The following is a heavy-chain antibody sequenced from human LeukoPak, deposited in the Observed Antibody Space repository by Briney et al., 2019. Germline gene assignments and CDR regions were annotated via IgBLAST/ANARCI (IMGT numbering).Heavy chain of an antibody. CDR2: IIPIFGIA. V-gene: IGHV1-69*04. J-gene: IGHJ4*02. CDR1: GGTFSSYA. Sequence: SVKVSCKASGGTFSSYAISWVRQAPGQGLEWMGRIIPIFGIANYAQKFQGRVTITADKSTSTAYMELSSLRSEDTAVNYCARLWFGESTFDYWGQGTLVTVSS. D-gene: IGHD3-10*01. CDR3: ARLWFGESTFDY.